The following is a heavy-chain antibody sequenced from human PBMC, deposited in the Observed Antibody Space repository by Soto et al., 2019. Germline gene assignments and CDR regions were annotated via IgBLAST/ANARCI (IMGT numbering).Heavy chain of an antibody. D-gene: IGHD3-10*01. CDR3: ARVRRITMVRGVIMDYYYGMDV. CDR1: GGTFSSYA. V-gene: IGHV1-69*13. CDR2: IIPIFGTA. J-gene: IGHJ6*02. Sequence: SVKVSCKASGGTFSSYAISWVRQAPGQGLEWMGGIIPIFGTANYAQKFQGRVTITADESTSTAYMELSSLRSEDTAVYYCARVRRITMVRGVIMDYYYGMDVWGQGTTVTV.